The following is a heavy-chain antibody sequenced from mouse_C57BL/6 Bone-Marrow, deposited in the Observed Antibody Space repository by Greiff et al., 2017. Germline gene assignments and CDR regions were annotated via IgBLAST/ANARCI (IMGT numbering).Heavy chain of an antibody. V-gene: IGHV14-4*01. J-gene: IGHJ2*01. CDR2: IDPENGAT. Sequence: VHVKQSGAELVRPGASVKLSCPASGFNIKDDYMHWVKQRPEQCLECIGWIDPENGATDYASKFQGKATLTADTSSNTASLQLSSLTSEDTAVYYSTFYYSNPDYWGQGTTLTVSS. D-gene: IGHD2-5*01. CDR3: TFYYSNPDY. CDR1: GFNIKDDY.